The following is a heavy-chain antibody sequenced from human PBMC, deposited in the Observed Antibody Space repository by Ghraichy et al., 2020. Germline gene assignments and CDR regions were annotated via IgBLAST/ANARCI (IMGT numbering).Heavy chain of an antibody. J-gene: IGHJ4*02. CDR3: ARANRKSYYYDSSGYDY. Sequence: GGSLRLSCAASGFTVSSNYMSWVRQAPGKGLEWVSVIYSGGSTYYADSVKGRFTISRDNSKNTLYLQMNSLRAEDTAVYYCARANRKSYYYDSSGYDYWGQGTLVTVSS. CDR2: IYSGGST. D-gene: IGHD3-22*01. CDR1: GFTVSSNY. V-gene: IGHV3-53*01.